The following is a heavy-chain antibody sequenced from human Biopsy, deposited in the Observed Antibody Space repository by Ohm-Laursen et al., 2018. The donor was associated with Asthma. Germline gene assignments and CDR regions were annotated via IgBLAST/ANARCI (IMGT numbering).Heavy chain of an antibody. V-gene: IGHV1-24*01. D-gene: IGHD4-17*01. CDR2: HDHEEGGT. CDR3: ASDFPKDYVRYNFQF. CDR1: GYSLTDLS. J-gene: IGHJ4*02. Sequence: PVKVSCNISGYSLTDLSMHWVRQAPGQGLEWMGGHDHEEGGTVNARRFQGRVTMTEDTSTDTAYMELSSLSSDDTAVYYCASDFPKDYVRYNFQFWGQGALVTVSS.